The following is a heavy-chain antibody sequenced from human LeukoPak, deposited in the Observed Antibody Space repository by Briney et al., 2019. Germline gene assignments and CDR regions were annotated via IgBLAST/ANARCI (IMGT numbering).Heavy chain of an antibody. J-gene: IGHJ4*02. CDR2: ISGGGDIT. CDR3: VREDTPATANY. CDR1: GFNFANHA. Sequence: TGGSLRLSCAASGFNFANHAMSWVHQTPGKGLEWVSAISGGGDITYYADSVTGRFTISRDNSKDTLFLQMHSLRPGDTAVYYCVREDTPATANYWGQGTLVTISS. D-gene: IGHD2-21*02. V-gene: IGHV3-23*01.